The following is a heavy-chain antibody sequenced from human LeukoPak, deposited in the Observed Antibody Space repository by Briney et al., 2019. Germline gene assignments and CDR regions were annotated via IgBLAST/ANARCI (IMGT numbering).Heavy chain of an antibody. Sequence: PGGSLRLSCAASGFIVNSYAMSWVRQAPGMGLAWVSLIYSDGVTQYADSVKGRFTISRDNSKNTLYLQMNSLRDEDTAVYFCARDRAEGKTWVEFDPWGQGTLVTVSS. V-gene: IGHV3-66*02. CDR2: IYSDGVT. D-gene: IGHD1-26*01. CDR1: GFIVNSYA. J-gene: IGHJ5*02. CDR3: ARDRAEGKTWVEFDP.